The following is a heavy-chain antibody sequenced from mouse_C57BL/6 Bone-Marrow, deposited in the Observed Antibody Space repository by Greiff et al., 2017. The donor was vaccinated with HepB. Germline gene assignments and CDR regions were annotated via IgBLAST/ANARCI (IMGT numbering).Heavy chain of an antibody. J-gene: IGHJ2*01. D-gene: IGHD4-1*01. CDR2: IDPSDSYT. Sequence: QVQLQQPGAELVKPGASVKLSCKASGYTFTSYWMQWVKQRPGQGLEWIGEIDPSDSYTNYNQKFKGKAKLTVDTSSSTAYMQLSSLTSEDSAVYYCQTNWGYFDYWGQGTTLTVSS. CDR1: GYTFTSYW. V-gene: IGHV1-50*01. CDR3: QTNWGYFDY.